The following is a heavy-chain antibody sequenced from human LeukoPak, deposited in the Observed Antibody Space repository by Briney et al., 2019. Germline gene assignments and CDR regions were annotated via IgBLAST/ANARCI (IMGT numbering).Heavy chain of an antibody. CDR2: TYYKSAWYN. J-gene: IGHJ4*02. V-gene: IGHV6-1*01. CDR1: GDSVSRDSIA. CDR3: ARGTGWPHFDY. D-gene: IGHD6-19*01. Sequence: SQTLLLTCAISGDSVSRDSIAWNWIRQSPSRGLEWLGRTYYKSAWYNDYAVHMKSRITISPDTSKNQFSLQLNSVTPDDTAVYYCARGTGWPHFDYWGQGILVTVSS.